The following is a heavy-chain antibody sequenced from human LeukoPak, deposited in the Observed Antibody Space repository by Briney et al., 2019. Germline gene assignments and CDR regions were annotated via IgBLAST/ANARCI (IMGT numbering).Heavy chain of an antibody. CDR2: IYYSGST. CDR1: GGSISSSSYY. V-gene: IGHV4-39*01. CDR3: GSCSGGSCYSGYCFDY. D-gene: IGHD2-15*01. Sequence: SETLSLTCTVSGGSISSSSYYWGWIRQPPGKGLEWIGSIYYSGSTYYNPSLKSRVTISVDTSKNQFSLKLSSVTAADTAVYYCGSCSGGSCYSGYCFDYWGQGTLVTVSS. J-gene: IGHJ4*02.